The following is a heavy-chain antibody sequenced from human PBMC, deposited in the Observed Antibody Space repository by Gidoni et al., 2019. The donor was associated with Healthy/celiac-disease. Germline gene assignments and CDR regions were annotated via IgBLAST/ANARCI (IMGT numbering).Heavy chain of an antibody. J-gene: IGHJ6*02. CDR2: IYSGGST. V-gene: IGHV3-66*02. D-gene: IGHD6-13*01. CDR1: GFPVSSNY. Sequence: EVQLVESGGGLVQPGGSLRLSCAASGFPVSSNYMSWVRQAPGKGLEWVSVIYSGGSTYYADSVKGRFTISRDNSKNTLYLQMNSLRAEDTAVYYCAREDGTGYYYYGMDVWGQRTTVTVSS. CDR3: AREDGTGYYYYGMDV.